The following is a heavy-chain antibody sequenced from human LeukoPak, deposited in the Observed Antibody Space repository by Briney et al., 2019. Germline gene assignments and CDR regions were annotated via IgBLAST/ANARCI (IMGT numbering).Heavy chain of an antibody. D-gene: IGHD6-13*01. CDR3: AKDLAGSWYDDLDGLPDY. Sequence: GGSLRLSCAASGFTFYDYAMHWVRHAPGKGLEWVSGISWNSGSIGYADSVKGRFTISRDNAKNSLYLQMNSLRAEDTALYYCAKDLAGSWYDDLDGLPDYWGQGTLVTVSS. CDR1: GFTFYDYA. J-gene: IGHJ4*02. V-gene: IGHV3-9*01. CDR2: ISWNSGSI.